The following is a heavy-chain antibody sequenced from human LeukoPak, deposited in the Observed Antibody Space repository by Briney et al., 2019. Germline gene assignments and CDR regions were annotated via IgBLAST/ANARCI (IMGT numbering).Heavy chain of an antibody. CDR3: ARGRYSYGLGP. V-gene: IGHV4-59*06. J-gene: IGHJ5*02. CDR1: GDSISTYY. CDR2: IYYSGST. Sequence: PSETLSLTCTVSGDSISTYYWSWIRQPAGKGLEWIGYIYYSGSTYYNPSLKSRVTISVDTSKNQFSLKLSSVTAADTAVYFCARGRYSYGLGPWGQGTLVTVSS. D-gene: IGHD5-18*01.